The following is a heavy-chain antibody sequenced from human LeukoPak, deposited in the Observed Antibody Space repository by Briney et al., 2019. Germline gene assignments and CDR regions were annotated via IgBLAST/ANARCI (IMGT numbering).Heavy chain of an antibody. D-gene: IGHD6-19*01. CDR2: TYYRSKWYN. V-gene: IGHV6-1*01. J-gene: IGHJ6*02. CDR3: ARDLSGSVAGTYYYYGMDV. Sequence: SQTLSLTCAISGDSVSSNSAAWNWIRQSPSKGLEWLGRTYYRSKWYNDYAVSVKSRITINPDTSKNQFSLQLNSVTPEDTAVYYCARDLSGSVAGTYYYYGMDVWGQGTTVTVSS. CDR1: GDSVSSNSAA.